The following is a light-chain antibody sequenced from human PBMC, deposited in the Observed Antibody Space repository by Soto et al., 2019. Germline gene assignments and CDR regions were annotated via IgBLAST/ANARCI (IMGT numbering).Light chain of an antibody. CDR1: SSDVGRYNY. CDR3: TSYGGSYNYVL. Sequence: QSVLTQPPSASGSPGQSVTISCTGTSSDVGRYNYVSWYQHHPGQAPKLMIYEVTKRPSGVPDRVSGSKSGNTASLTVSGLQAEDEADYYCTSYGGSYNYVLFGGGTKLTVL. J-gene: IGLJ3*02. V-gene: IGLV2-8*01. CDR2: EVT.